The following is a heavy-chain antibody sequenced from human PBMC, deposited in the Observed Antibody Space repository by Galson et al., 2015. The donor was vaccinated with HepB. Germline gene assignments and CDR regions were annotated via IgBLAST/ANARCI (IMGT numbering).Heavy chain of an antibody. Sequence: SETLSLTCTVSSGPISSSDYYWGWVRQPPGKGLEWIGNIYYGGITSYNPSLKSRVTISVDTSKNQFSLKLNSVTAADTAVYYCARGWRGTYLSEGFDYWGQGTLVTVSS. CDR1: SGPISSSDYY. CDR2: IYYGGIT. CDR3: ARGWRGTYLSEGFDY. D-gene: IGHD2-21*01. J-gene: IGHJ4*02. V-gene: IGHV4-39*07.